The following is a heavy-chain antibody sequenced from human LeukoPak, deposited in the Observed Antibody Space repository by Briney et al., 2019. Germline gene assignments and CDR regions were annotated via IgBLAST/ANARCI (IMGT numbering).Heavy chain of an antibody. V-gene: IGHV1-18*04. J-gene: IGHJ4*02. Sequence: ASVKVSCKTSGYAFTAYGISWVRQAPGQGLEWVAWISTSNGNTNYAQKLKGRVSVTTDTSTSTVFMILRSLRPDDTAIYYCARDEIGSADLDYWGQGTLVSVSS. CDR1: GYAFTAYG. D-gene: IGHD6-25*01. CDR2: ISTSNGNT. CDR3: ARDEIGSADLDY.